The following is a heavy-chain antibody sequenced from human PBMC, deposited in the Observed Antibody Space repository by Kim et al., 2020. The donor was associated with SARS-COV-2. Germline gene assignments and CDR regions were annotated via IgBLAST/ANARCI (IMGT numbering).Heavy chain of an antibody. CDR2: T. Sequence: TYCNPSLKRRITISVDTSQNQFSLKLSSVTAADTAVYYCARDSATTCMDVWGQGTTVTVSS. D-gene: IGHD1-7*01. CDR3: ARDSATTCMDV. J-gene: IGHJ6*02. V-gene: IGHV4-31*02.